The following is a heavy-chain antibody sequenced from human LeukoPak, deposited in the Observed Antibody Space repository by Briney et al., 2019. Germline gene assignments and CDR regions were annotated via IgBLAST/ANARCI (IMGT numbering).Heavy chain of an antibody. J-gene: IGHJ4*02. CDR1: GFTFSSYS. CDR3: ARVKGVATIAGNQIDY. CDR2: ISSSSSYI. V-gene: IGHV3-21*01. D-gene: IGHD5-12*01. Sequence: RGSLRLSCAASGFTFSSYSMNWVRQAPGKGLEWVSSISSSSSYIYYADSVKGRFTISRDNAKNSPYLQMNSLRAEDTAVYYCARVKGVATIAGNQIDYWGQGTLVTVSS.